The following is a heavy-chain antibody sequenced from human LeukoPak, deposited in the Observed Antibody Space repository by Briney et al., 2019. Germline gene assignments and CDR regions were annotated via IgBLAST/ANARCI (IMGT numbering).Heavy chain of an antibody. CDR1: GYTFTAYY. Sequence: ASVKVSCKASGYTFTAYYMHWVRLAPGQGLEWMGWITPNSGGTKYAQRFQGRVTMTRDTSISTAYMELSGLRSDDTAVYYCARGFRLSAIQDWFDPWGQGTLVTVSS. D-gene: IGHD2-2*02. CDR3: ARGFRLSAIQDWFDP. V-gene: IGHV1-2*02. J-gene: IGHJ5*02. CDR2: ITPNSGGT.